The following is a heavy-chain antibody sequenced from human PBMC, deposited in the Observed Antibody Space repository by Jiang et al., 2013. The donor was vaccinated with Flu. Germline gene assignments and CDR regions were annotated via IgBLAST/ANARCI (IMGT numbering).Heavy chain of an antibody. V-gene: IGHV6-1*01. Sequence: QTLSLTCAISGDSVSTYSGTWNRIRQSPLRGLEWLGRTYYRSKWFTDYADSVKGRITIYPDTSSNHFSLDLTSVSPDDAAVYFCAKAVDETNLAGFDYWGQGSLVTVSS. CDR1: GDSVSTYSGT. J-gene: IGHJ4*02. CDR2: TYYRSKWFT. D-gene: IGHD2-8*01. CDR3: AKAVDETNLAGFDY.